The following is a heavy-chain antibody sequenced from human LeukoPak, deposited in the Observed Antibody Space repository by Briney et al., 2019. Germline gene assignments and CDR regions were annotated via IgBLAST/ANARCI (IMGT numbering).Heavy chain of an antibody. Sequence: GASVTVSCKASGYTFTLYDGNGLRQATGQGREYMGWMNADSGDRGYTQYLRDRVTMISNTSISSDYMQLRRLKSEDTDIYYCDRPPSSWYSDSFDIWGQGTVVTVSS. D-gene: IGHD6-13*01. CDR3: DRPPSSWYSDSFDI. V-gene: IGHV1-8*01. J-gene: IGHJ3*02. CDR2: MNADSGDR. CDR1: GYTFTLYD.